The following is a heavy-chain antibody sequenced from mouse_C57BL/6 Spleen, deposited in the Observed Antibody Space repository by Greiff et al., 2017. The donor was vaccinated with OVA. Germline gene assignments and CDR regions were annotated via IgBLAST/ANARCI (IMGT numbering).Heavy chain of an antibody. Sequence: VQVVESGAELVKPGASVKISCKASGYTFTDYYINWVKQRPGQGLEWIGKIGPGSGSTYYNEKFKGKATLTADKSSRPAYMQLSSLTSEDSAVYFCAHYDYGARGYFDVWGTGTTVTVSS. CDR3: AHYDYGARGYFDV. J-gene: IGHJ1*03. D-gene: IGHD2-4*01. CDR1: GYTFTDYY. CDR2: IGPGSGST. V-gene: IGHV1-77*01.